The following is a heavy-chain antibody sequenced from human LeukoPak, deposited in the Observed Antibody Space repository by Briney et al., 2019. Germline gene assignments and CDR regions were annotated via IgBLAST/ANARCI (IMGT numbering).Heavy chain of an antibody. V-gene: IGHV4-39*07. CDR1: GGSISSSSYY. CDR3: ARARRDIVVVVAASPYNWFDP. J-gene: IGHJ5*02. Sequence: SETLSLTCTVSGGSISSSSYYWGWIRQPPGKGLEWIGSIYYGGSTYYNPSLKSRVTISVDTSKNQFSLKLSSVTAADTAVYYCARARRDIVVVVAASPYNWFDPWGQGTLVTVSS. D-gene: IGHD2-15*01. CDR2: IYYGGST.